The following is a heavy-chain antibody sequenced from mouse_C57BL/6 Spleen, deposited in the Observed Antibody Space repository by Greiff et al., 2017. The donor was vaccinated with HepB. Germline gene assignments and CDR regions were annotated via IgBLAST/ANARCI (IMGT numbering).Heavy chain of an antibody. Sequence: QVQLKESGAELVRPGASVKLSCKASGYTFTDYYINWVKQRPGQGLEWIARIYPGSGNTYYNEKFKGKATLTAEKSSSTAYMQLSSLTSEDSAVYFCARGGDGYYEFDYWGQGTTLTVSS. V-gene: IGHV1-76*01. CDR2: IYPGSGNT. J-gene: IGHJ2*01. CDR3: ARGGDGYYEFDY. CDR1: GYTFTDYY. D-gene: IGHD2-3*01.